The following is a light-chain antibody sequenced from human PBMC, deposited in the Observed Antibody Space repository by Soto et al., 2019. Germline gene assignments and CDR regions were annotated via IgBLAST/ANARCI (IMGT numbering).Light chain of an antibody. Sequence: QSALTQPASVSGSPGQSITISCTGTSSDVGGYNYVSWYQQHPGKAPKLMIYEVSNRPSGVSNLFSGSKSGNTASLTISGLQAEDEADYYCSSYRSSSTLEVFGTGTKLTVL. CDR3: SSYRSSSTLEV. V-gene: IGLV2-14*01. CDR1: SSDVGGYNY. J-gene: IGLJ1*01. CDR2: EVS.